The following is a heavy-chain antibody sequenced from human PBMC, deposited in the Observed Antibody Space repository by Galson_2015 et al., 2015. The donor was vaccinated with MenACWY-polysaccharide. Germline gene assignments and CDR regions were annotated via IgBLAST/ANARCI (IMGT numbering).Heavy chain of an antibody. Sequence: ETLSLTCTVSGASLSTSSYYWDWVRQSPDKGLEWIGCIFYSGTTYYNPSLKSRVTISVDTSRSQFSLRLTSVTAADTAVYYCARHERREVRTSSAFDMWGPGTMVTVSS. CDR3: ARHERREVRTSSAFDM. CDR1: GASLSTSSYY. V-gene: IGHV4-39*01. D-gene: IGHD1-26*01. J-gene: IGHJ3*02. CDR2: IFYSGTT.